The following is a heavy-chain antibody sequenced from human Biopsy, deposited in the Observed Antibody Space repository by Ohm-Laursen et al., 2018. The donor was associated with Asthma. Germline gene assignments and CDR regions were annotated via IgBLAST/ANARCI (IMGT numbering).Heavy chain of an antibody. CDR1: GGSIKSSL. CDR2: SGNT. D-gene: IGHD3-22*01. J-gene: IGHJ3*02. V-gene: IGHV4-59*01. CDR3: ARLWDYYDSRAPGGDAFDI. Sequence: SETLSLTCSISGGSIKSSLWTWIRQPPGKGLEWIGYSGNTNYNPSLKSRVTISVDTSKNQVSLELRSVSSSDTAVYYCARLWDYYDSRAPGGDAFDIWGQGTMVSVSS.